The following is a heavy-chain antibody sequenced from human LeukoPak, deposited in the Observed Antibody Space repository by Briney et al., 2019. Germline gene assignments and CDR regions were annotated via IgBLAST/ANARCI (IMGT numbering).Heavy chain of an antibody. J-gene: IGHJ1*01. CDR1: GFTFTNAW. CDR2: IKSKTDGGTT. CDR3: TATVRSGWYASGIAEYFQH. D-gene: IGHD6-19*01. V-gene: IGHV3-15*01. Sequence: GGSLRLSCAASGFTFTNAWMNWVRQAPGKGLEWVGRIKSKTDGGTTDYAAPVKGRFTISRDDSKNTLYLQMNSLKTEDTAVYYCTATVRSGWYASGIAEYFQHWGQGTLVTVSS.